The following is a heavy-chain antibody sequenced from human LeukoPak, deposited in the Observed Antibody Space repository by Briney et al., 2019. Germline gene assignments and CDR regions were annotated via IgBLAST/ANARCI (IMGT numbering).Heavy chain of an antibody. V-gene: IGHV3-48*03. D-gene: IGHD6-13*01. CDR3: ARGGYSSSNFDY. CDR1: GFTFSSYE. J-gene: IGHJ4*02. Sequence: GGSLRLSCAASGFTFSSYEMNWVRQAPGKGLEWVSYISSSGSTIYYADSVKGRFTISRDNAKNSLYLQMNSLRAEDTAVYYCARGGYSSSNFDYWGQGTLVTVSS. CDR2: ISSSGSTI.